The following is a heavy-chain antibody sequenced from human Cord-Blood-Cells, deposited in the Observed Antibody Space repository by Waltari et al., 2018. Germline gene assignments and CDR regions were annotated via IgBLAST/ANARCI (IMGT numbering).Heavy chain of an antibody. J-gene: IGHJ4*02. D-gene: IGHD3-3*01. CDR1: GYTFTSYY. CDR2: INPSGGST. CDR3: ARDRSDFWSGYRFDY. V-gene: IGHV1-46*01. Sequence: QVQLVQSGAEVKKPGASVKVSCKASGYTFTSYYMHWVRQAPGKGIEWRGIINPSGGSTSYGQKFQGRVTMTRDTSTSTVYMELSSLRSEDTAVYYCARDRSDFWSGYRFDYWGQGTLVTVSS.